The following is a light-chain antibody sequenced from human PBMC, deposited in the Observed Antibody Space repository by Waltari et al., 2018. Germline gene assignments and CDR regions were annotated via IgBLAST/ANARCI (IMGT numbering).Light chain of an antibody. CDR3: QSYDGSLSGWV. CDR1: SSNIGAGYD. V-gene: IGLV1-40*01. Sequence: QSVLTQPPSVSGAPGQRVTISCTGSSSNIGAGYDVHWYQQPPGTAPKLLIYDHSNRPSGVPDRISGSKSGTSASLAITGLQAADEADYYCQSYDGSLSGWVFGGGTKLTVL. J-gene: IGLJ3*02. CDR2: DHS.